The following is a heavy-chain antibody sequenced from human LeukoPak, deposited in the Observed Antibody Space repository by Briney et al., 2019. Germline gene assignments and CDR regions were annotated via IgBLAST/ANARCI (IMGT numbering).Heavy chain of an antibody. CDR1: GYSFTSYW. D-gene: IGHD5-24*01. J-gene: IGHJ4*02. CDR3: ARRRRDGYNPGPVRASGYYFDY. V-gene: IGHV5-51*01. Sequence: GESLKISCKGSGYSFTSYWIGWVRQMPGKGLEWMGIIYPGDSDTRYSPSFQGQVTISADKSISTAYLQWSSLKASDTAMYCCARRRRDGYNPGPVRASGYYFDYWGQGTLVTVSS. CDR2: IYPGDSDT.